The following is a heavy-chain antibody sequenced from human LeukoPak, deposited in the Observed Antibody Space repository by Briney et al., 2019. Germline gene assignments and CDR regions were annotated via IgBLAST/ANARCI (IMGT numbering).Heavy chain of an antibody. D-gene: IGHD2-2*02. CDR1: GGSISTSNYY. CDR3: ARGLLYGDWFDP. V-gene: IGHV4-39*07. CDR2: INHSGST. Sequence: PSETLSLTCTVSGGSISTSNYYWSWIRQPPGKGLEWIGEINHSGSTNYNPSLKSRVTISVDTSKNQFSLKLSSVTAADTAVYYCARGLLYGDWFDPGGQGTRVTVSS. J-gene: IGHJ5*02.